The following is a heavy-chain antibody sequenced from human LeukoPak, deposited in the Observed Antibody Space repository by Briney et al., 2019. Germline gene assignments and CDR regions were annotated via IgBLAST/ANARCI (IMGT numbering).Heavy chain of an antibody. CDR1: GYTSTSYD. CDR3: ARDYGDYHFDY. CDR2: MNPNSGNT. D-gene: IGHD4-17*01. Sequence: GASVKVSCKASGYTSTSYDINWVRQATGQGLEWMGWMNPNSGNTGYAQKFQGRVTITRNTSISTAYMELSSLRSEDTAVYYCARDYGDYHFDYWGQGTLATVSS. V-gene: IGHV1-8*03. J-gene: IGHJ4*02.